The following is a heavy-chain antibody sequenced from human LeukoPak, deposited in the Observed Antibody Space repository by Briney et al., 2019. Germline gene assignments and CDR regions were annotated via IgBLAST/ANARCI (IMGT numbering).Heavy chain of an antibody. CDR1: GFTFSSYS. CDR2: ISYDGSNK. Sequence: GGSLRLSCAASGFTFSSYSMNWVRQAPGKGLEWVAFISYDGSNKYYADSVKGRFTISRDNAKNTLYLQMNSLRAEDTAVYYCARESGIAAALDLWGQGTLVTVSS. V-gene: IGHV3-30*03. CDR3: ARESGIAAALDL. D-gene: IGHD6-13*01. J-gene: IGHJ5*02.